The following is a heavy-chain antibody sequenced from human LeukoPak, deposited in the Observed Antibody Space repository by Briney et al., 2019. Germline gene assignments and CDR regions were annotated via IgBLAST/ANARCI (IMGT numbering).Heavy chain of an antibody. V-gene: IGHV1-46*01. CDR3: ARVKGQWLVLRNYYFDY. CDR2: INPSGGST. Sequence: ASVKVSCKASGGTFSSYAISWVRQAPGQGLEWVGIINPSGGSTSYAQKFQGRVTMTRDTSTSTVYMELSSLRSEDTAVYYCARVKGQWLVLRNYYFDYWGQGTLVTVSS. J-gene: IGHJ4*02. D-gene: IGHD6-19*01. CDR1: GGTFSSYA.